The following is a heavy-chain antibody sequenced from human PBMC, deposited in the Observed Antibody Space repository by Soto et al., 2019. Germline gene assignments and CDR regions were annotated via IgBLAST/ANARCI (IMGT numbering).Heavy chain of an antibody. D-gene: IGHD3-3*01. Sequence: QVQLVESGGGVAHPGRSLRLSCGASGFTFSSHGMHWVRQARDKGLEWVAVISSGERNKYYGDPVKGRFTISRDNSKNTLYLHMNSLRIEDTAVYYCAKDQNVLRFLEWLTALDYWGQGTLVTVSS. CDR1: GFTFSSHG. CDR2: ISSGERNK. CDR3: AKDQNVLRFLEWLTALDY. V-gene: IGHV3-30*18. J-gene: IGHJ4*02.